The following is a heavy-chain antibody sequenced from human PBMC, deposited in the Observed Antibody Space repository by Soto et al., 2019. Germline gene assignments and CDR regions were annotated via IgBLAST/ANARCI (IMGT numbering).Heavy chain of an antibody. CDR1: GFTFSSSA. Sequence: QVQLVESGGGVVQPGRSLRLSCAASGFTFSSSAMHWVRQAPGKGLEWVAVISYDGSNKYYADSVKGRFTISRDNSKNTLYLQMNSLRAEDTAVYYCARDYYRFNSGYGFSMDVWGPGTTVTVSS. CDR3: ARDYYRFNSGYGFSMDV. J-gene: IGHJ6*02. CDR2: ISYDGSNK. V-gene: IGHV3-30-3*01. D-gene: IGHD5-12*01.